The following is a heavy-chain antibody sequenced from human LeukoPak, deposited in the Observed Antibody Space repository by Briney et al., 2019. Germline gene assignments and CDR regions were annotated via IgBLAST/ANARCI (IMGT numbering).Heavy chain of an antibody. CDR2: IYYSGST. D-gene: IGHD1-26*01. J-gene: IGHJ4*02. CDR3: ARGNDWELNCLDY. CDR1: GGSISSHY. V-gene: IGHV4-59*11. Sequence: NPSETLSLTCTVSGGSISSHYWSWIRQPPGKGLEWIGYIYYSGSTNYNPSLKSRVTISVDTSKNQFSLKLSSVTAADTAVYYCARGNDWELNCLDYWGQGTLVTVSS.